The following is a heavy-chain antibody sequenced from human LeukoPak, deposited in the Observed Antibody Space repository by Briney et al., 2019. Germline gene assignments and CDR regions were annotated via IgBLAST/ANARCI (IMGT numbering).Heavy chain of an antibody. Sequence: GGSLRLSCAASGFTFSSYWIHWVRQAPGKGLVWVSSINSDGSSTNYADSVKGRFTISRDNAKNTLYLQMNSLRAEDTAVYYCARKGESGLYYWGQGTLVTVSS. CDR1: GFTFSSYW. D-gene: IGHD3-16*01. J-gene: IGHJ4*02. V-gene: IGHV3-74*01. CDR2: INSDGSST. CDR3: ARKGESGLYY.